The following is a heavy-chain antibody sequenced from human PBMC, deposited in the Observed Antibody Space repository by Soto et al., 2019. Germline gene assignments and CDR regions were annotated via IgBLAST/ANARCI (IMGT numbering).Heavy chain of an antibody. CDR2: ISGSGGTT. Sequence: GGSLRLSCAASGFTFSSYAMSWVRQAPGKGLEWVSGISGSGGTTYYADSVKGRFTISRDNSKDTLYLQMNSLRAEDTAVYYCAAPENFDYWGQGTLVTVSS. V-gene: IGHV3-23*01. CDR1: GFTFSSYA. CDR3: AAPENFDY. J-gene: IGHJ4*02.